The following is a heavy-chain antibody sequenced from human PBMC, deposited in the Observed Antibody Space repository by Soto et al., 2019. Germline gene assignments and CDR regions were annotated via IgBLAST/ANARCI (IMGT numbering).Heavy chain of an antibody. V-gene: IGHV3-23*01. D-gene: IGHD6-25*01. J-gene: IGHJ4*02. CDR1: GFTFSSYA. CDR2: ISGSGGTT. CDR3: AKFFVETGGSSGWPWTFHY. Sequence: EVQLLESGGGLVQPGRSLRLSCAACGFTFSSYAMSWVRQAPGKGLEWVSAISGSGGTTYYAASVKGWFTISRDNSKNTLFLQMNSLRAEDTAVYYCAKFFVETGGSSGWPWTFHYWGQGTLVTVSS.